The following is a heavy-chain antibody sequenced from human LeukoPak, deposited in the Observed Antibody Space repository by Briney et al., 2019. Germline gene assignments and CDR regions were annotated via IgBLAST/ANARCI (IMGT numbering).Heavy chain of an antibody. CDR2: INDSGST. J-gene: IGHJ6*04. D-gene: IGHD2-2*01. CDR3: ARSVVVPAAIPREYYYYGMDV. CDR1: GGSFSGYY. Sequence: PSETLSLTCAVYGGSFSGYYWSWIRQPPGKGLEWIGEINDSGSTNYNPSLKSRVTISVDTSKNQFSLKLSSVTAADTAVYYCARSVVVPAAIPREYYYYGMDVWGKGTTVTVSS. V-gene: IGHV4-34*01.